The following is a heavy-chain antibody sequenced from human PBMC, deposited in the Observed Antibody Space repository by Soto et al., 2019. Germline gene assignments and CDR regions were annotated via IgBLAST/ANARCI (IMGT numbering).Heavy chain of an antibody. CDR1: CYTFTSYG. CDR2: ISAYNGNT. V-gene: IGHV1-18*04. CDR3: AREPPDSSGSYFDY. Sequence: ALVKVSCKASCYTFTSYGISWVRQATGQGLEWMGWISAYNGNTNYAQKLQGRVTMTTDTSTSTAYMELRSLRSDDTAVYYCAREPPDSSGSYFDYWGQGTLVTVSS. D-gene: IGHD3-22*01. J-gene: IGHJ4*02.